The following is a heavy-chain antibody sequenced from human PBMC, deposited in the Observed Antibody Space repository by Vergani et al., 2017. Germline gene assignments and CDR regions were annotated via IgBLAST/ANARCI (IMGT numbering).Heavy chain of an antibody. V-gene: IGHV3-43D*04. Sequence: EVQLVESGGVVVQPGGSLRLSCAASGFTFDDYAMHWVRQAPGKGLEWVSLISWDGGSTYYADSVKGRFTISRDNSINSLYLQMNSLRAEDTALYYCAKDSYDSSGYPDYWGQGTLVTVSS. D-gene: IGHD3-22*01. CDR1: GFTFDDYA. J-gene: IGHJ4*02. CDR2: ISWDGGST. CDR3: AKDSYDSSGYPDY.